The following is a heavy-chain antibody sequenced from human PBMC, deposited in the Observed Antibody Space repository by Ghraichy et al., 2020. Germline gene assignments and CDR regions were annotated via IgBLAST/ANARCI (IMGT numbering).Heavy chain of an antibody. J-gene: IGHJ3*02. CDR3: AHRPQTGLPYDAFDI. V-gene: IGHV2-5*01. D-gene: IGHD2-15*01. Sequence: SGPTLVKPTQTLTLTCTFSGFSLSTSGVGVGWIRQPPGKALEWLSLIYWNDDKRYSPSLMSRLTITKDTSKKQVVLTMTYMDPVDTATYYCAHRPQTGLPYDAFDIWGQGTMVTVSS. CDR1: GFSLSTSGVG. CDR2: IYWNDDK.